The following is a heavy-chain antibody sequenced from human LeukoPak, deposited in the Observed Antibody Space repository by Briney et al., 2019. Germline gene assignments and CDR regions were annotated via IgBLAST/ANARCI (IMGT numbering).Heavy chain of an antibody. CDR2: IYYSGNT. CDR3: VRDRGHGGTDYWYFDL. Sequence: SETLSLTCTVSGGSINSRDYYWSWIRQPPGKGLEWIGYIYYSGNTYHNPSLESRVTISIDTSKNQFSLKLSSVTAADTAVYYCVRDRGHGGTDYWYFDLWGRGTLVTVSS. J-gene: IGHJ2*01. CDR1: GGSINSRDYY. D-gene: IGHD4-23*01. V-gene: IGHV4-30-4*01.